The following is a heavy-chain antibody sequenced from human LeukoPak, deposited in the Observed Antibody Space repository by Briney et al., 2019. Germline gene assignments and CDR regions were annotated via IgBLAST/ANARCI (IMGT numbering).Heavy chain of an antibody. CDR3: ARDGGTAVAAFYGMDV. D-gene: IGHD6-19*01. V-gene: IGHV4-59*12. CDR2: IYYSGST. J-gene: IGHJ6*02. CDR1: GGSISSYY. Sequence: SETLSLTCTVSGGSISSYYWSWIRQPSGKGLEWIGYIYYSGSTNYNPSLKSRVTISVDTSKNQFSLKLSSVTAADTAVYYCARDGGTAVAAFYGMDVWGQGTTVTVSS.